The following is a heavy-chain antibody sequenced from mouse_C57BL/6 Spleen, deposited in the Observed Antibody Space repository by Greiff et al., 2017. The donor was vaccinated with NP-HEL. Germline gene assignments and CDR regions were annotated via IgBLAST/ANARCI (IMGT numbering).Heavy chain of an antibody. V-gene: IGHV1-55*01. CDR3: AREDYYGSSYEFAY. Sequence: VQLQQPGAGLVKPGASVKMSCKASGYTFTSYWITWVKQRPGQGLEWIGDIYPGSGSTNYNEKFKSKATLTVDTSSSTAYMQLSSLTSEDSAVYYCAREDYYGSSYEFAYWGQGTLVTVSA. CDR1: GYTFTSYW. CDR2: IYPGSGST. D-gene: IGHD1-1*01. J-gene: IGHJ3*01.